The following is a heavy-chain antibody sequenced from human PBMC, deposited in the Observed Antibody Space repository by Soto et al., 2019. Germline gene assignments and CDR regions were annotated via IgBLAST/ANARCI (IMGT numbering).Heavy chain of an antibody. D-gene: IGHD3-16*02. V-gene: IGHV3-48*02. CDR1: GFTFSSYS. CDR2: ISSSSSTI. J-gene: IGHJ3*02. CDR3: AKIYDYSCGSYRYPDAFDI. Sequence: GGSLRLSCAASGFTFSSYSMNWVRQAPGKGLEWVSYISSSSSTIYYADFVEGRFTISRDNAKNSLYLQMNSLRDEDTAVYYGAKIYDYSCGSYRYPDAFDIWGQGTMVTVSS.